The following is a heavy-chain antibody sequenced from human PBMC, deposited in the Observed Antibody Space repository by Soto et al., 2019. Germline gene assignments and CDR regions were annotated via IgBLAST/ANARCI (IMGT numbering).Heavy chain of an antibody. J-gene: IGHJ4*02. CDR1: GFSFSTYG. CDR3: AGAANRAGPTY. CDR2: IWYDGSEK. Sequence: QVQLVESGGGVVQPGKSLRLSCAASGFSFSTYGMHWVRQAPGRGLEWVALIWYDGSEKYYADSVTGRFTISRDNFRRTVSLHMPSLSDDDKVVYFCAGAANRAGPTYWGQGTRVTVSS. V-gene: IGHV3-33*01. D-gene: IGHD6-25*01.